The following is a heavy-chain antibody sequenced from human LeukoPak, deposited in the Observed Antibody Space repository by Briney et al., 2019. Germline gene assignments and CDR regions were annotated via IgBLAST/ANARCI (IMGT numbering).Heavy chain of an antibody. CDR3: ADYYYDSSGYYPEYFQH. CDR1: GFTFSSYA. J-gene: IGHJ1*01. CDR2: ISGSGGST. V-gene: IGHV3-23*01. Sequence: GGSLRLSCAASGFTFSSYAISWVRQAPGKGLEWVSAISGSGGSTYYADSVKGRFTISRDNSKNTLYLQMNSLRAEDTAVYYCADYYYDSSGYYPEYFQHWGQGTLVTVSS. D-gene: IGHD3-22*01.